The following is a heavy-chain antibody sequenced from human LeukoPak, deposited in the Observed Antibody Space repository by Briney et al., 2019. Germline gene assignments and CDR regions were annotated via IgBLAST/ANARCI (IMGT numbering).Heavy chain of an antibody. D-gene: IGHD1-26*01. CDR3: ARARVGAKEVDYFDY. J-gene: IGHJ4*02. CDR2: ISGSGGSA. CDR1: GFTFSSYA. V-gene: IGHV3-23*01. Sequence: GGSLRLSCAASGFTFSSYAMSWVRQAPGKGLEWVSAISGSGGSAYYADSVKGRFTISRDNAKNSLYLQMNSLRAEDTAVYYCARARVGAKEVDYFDYWGQGTLVTVSS.